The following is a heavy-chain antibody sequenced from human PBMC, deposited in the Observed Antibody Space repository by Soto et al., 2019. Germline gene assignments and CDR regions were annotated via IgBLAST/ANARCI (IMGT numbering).Heavy chain of an antibody. Sequence: SVKVSCKASGGTFSSYAISWVRQAPGQGLEWMGGIIPIFGTANYAQKFQGRVTITADKSTSTAYMELSSLRSEDTAVYYCARGRSGYEDYYYYGMDVWGQGTTVTVSS. V-gene: IGHV1-69*06. CDR1: GGTFSSYA. CDR3: ARGRSGYEDYYYYGMDV. D-gene: IGHD5-12*01. CDR2: IIPIFGTA. J-gene: IGHJ6*02.